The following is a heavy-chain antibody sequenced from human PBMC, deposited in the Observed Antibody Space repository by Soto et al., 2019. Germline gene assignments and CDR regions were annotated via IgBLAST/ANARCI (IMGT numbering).Heavy chain of an antibody. CDR2: VSPYNGNA. D-gene: IGHD2-8*01. J-gene: IGHJ4*02. CDR3: AREISLIMAAPDY. V-gene: IGHV1-18*04. Sequence: ASVKVSCKTSGYTFSNYAISWVRQAPGQGLEWMGWVSPYNGNANYTEKFQGRVSMTTDTSTTTAYMELTSLTSDDTAIYYCAREISLIMAAPDYWGQGTLVTISS. CDR1: GYTFSNYA.